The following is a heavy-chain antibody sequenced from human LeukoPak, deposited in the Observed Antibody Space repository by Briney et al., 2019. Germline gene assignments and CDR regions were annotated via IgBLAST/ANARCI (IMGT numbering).Heavy chain of an antibody. Sequence: SETLSLTCAVSGYSISSGYYWSWIRQPPGQGLEWIGSIYHSGSTYYNPSLKSRVTISVDTSKNQFSLKLSSVTAADTAVYYCARAYSKLDYWGQGTLVTVSS. CDR2: IYHSGST. V-gene: IGHV4-38-2*01. CDR1: GYSISSGYY. J-gene: IGHJ4*02. D-gene: IGHD4-11*01. CDR3: ARAYSKLDY.